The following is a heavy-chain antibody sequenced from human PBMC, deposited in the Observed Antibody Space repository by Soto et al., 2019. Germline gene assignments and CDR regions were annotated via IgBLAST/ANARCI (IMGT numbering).Heavy chain of an antibody. CDR1: GFTFSSYA. CDR2: ISGSGGST. Sequence: EVQLLESGGNVVQPGGSLRLSCAASGFTFSSYALTWVRQAPGKGLQWSSGISGSGGSTYYADSVKGRFTISRDNSMHSLYLQMDSLSADDTAIYYCARHHGGVLSHFHSWGQGTLVTVSS. CDR3: ARHHGGVLSHFHS. D-gene: IGHD3-10*01. V-gene: IGHV3-23*01. J-gene: IGHJ4*02.